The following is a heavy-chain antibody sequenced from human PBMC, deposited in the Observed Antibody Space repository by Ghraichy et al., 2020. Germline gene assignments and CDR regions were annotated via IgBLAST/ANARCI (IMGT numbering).Heavy chain of an antibody. Sequence: ASVKVSCKASGYTFTDYYMHWGRQAPGQGLEWMGWINPDSGGTKYAQKFQGRVTMTRDTSISTAYMELSRLTSDDTAVFYCAKDLGCSSTSCYGAPDYWGQGTLGTVSS. J-gene: IGHJ4*02. V-gene: IGHV1-2*02. CDR1: GYTFTDYY. CDR2: INPDSGGT. D-gene: IGHD2-2*01. CDR3: AKDLGCSSTSCYGAPDY.